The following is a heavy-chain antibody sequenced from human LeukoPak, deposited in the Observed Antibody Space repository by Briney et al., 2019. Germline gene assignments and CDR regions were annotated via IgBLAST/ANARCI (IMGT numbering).Heavy chain of an antibody. CDR2: ISGSGGST. CDR1: GFTFSSYG. J-gene: IGHJ4*02. D-gene: IGHD2-2*01. V-gene: IGHV3-23*01. CDR3: AKDCIFRFVSKYCSSELE. Sequence: GGSLRLSCAAPGFTFSSYGMSWVRQAPGKGLEWVSAISGSGGSTYYADSVKGRFTISRDNSKNTLYLQMNSLRAEDTAVYYCAKDCIFRFVSKYCSSELEWGQGTLVTVSS.